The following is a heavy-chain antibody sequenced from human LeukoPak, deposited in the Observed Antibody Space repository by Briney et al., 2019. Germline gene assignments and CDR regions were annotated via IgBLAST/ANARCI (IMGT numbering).Heavy chain of an antibody. Sequence: PGRSLRLSCAASGFTFDDYAMHWVRQAPGKGLERVSGISWNSGSIGYADSVKGRFTISRDNAKNSLYLQMNSLRAEDTALYYCAKDMSHYYYGMDVWGQGTTVTVSS. CDR1: GFTFDDYA. CDR2: ISWNSGSI. J-gene: IGHJ6*02. V-gene: IGHV3-9*01. CDR3: AKDMSHYYYGMDV.